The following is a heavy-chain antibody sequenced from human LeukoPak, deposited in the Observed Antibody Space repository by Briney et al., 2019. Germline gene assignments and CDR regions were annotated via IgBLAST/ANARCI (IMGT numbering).Heavy chain of an antibody. J-gene: IGHJ4*02. Sequence: SETLSLTCTVSGGSISSGDYYWSWIRQHPGKGLEWIGYIYYSGSTYYNPSLKSRVTISVDTSKNQFSPKLSSVTAADTAVYYCAREGYYYDSSGYYENIIDYWGQGTLVTVSS. CDR2: IYYSGST. D-gene: IGHD3-22*01. V-gene: IGHV4-31*03. CDR1: GGSISSGDYY. CDR3: AREGYYYDSSGYYENIIDY.